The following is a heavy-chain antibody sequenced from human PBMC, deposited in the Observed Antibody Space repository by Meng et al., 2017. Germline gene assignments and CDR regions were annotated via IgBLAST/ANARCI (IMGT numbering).Heavy chain of an antibody. Sequence: QLVDAGGGLVKLGASLTLSCAAFGFTFSYYYMSWIRQAPGKGLEWVSYISSSGSTIYYADSVKGRFTISRDNAKNSLYLQMNSPRAEDTAVYYCARDRSSSAIIPIGYWGQGTLVTVSS. V-gene: IGHV3-11*01. CDR3: ARDRSSSAIIPIGY. D-gene: IGHD6-25*01. CDR2: ISSSGSTI. CDR1: GFTFSYYY. J-gene: IGHJ4*02.